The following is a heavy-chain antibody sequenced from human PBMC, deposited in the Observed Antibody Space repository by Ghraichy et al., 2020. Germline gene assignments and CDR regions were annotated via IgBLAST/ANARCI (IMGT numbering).Heavy chain of an antibody. Sequence: GGSLRLSCAASGFTFSSYWMSWVRQAPGKGLEWVANIKQDGSEKYYVDSVKGRFTISRDNAKNSLYLQMNSLRAEDTAVYYCARKDGDRHYNYYYMDVWGKGTTVTVSS. V-gene: IGHV3-7*03. J-gene: IGHJ6*03. D-gene: IGHD4-17*01. CDR2: IKQDGSEK. CDR1: GFTFSSYW. CDR3: ARKDGDRHYNYYYMDV.